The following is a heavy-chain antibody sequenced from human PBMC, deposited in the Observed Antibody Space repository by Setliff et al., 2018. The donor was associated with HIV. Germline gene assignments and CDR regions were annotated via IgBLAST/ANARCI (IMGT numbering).Heavy chain of an antibody. CDR2: IIPIFGTA. CDR1: GGTFSSYA. J-gene: IGHJ5*02. V-gene: IGHV1-69*13. Sequence: SVKVSCKASGGTFSSYAISWVRQAPGQGLEWMGGIIPIFGTANYAQKFQGRVTITADESTSTAYMELSSLRFEDTAMYYCGRGDSLLESIVWFDRWGQGTLVTVSS. D-gene: IGHD1-1*01. CDR3: GRGDSLLESIVWFDR.